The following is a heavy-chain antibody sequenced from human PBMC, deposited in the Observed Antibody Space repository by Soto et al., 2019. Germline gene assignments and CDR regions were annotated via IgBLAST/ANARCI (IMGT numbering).Heavy chain of an antibody. J-gene: IGHJ4*02. D-gene: IGHD3-10*01. CDR2: ISYDGSNK. CDR1: GLTFSSYG. Sequence: QVQLVESGGGVVQPGRSLRLSCAASGLTFSSYGMHWVRQAPGKGLEWVAVISYDGSNKYYADSVKGRFTISRDNSKNTLYLQMNSLRAEDTAVYYCAKTSYYGSGTNDYWGQGTLVTVSS. CDR3: AKTSYYGSGTNDY. V-gene: IGHV3-30*18.